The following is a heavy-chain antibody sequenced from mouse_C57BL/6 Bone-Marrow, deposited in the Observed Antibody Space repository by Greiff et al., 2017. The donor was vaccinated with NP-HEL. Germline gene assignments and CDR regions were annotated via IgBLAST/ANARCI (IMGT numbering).Heavy chain of an antibody. D-gene: IGHD2-3*01. J-gene: IGHJ3*01. CDR1: GFNIKDDY. V-gene: IGHV14-4*01. Sequence: VQLQQSGAELVRPGASVKLSCTASGFNIKDDYMHWVKQRPEQGLEWIGWIDPENGDTEYASKFQGKATITADTSSNTAYLPLSSLTSEDTAVYYCTTIYDGYYWGQGTLVTVSA. CDR3: TTIYDGYY. CDR2: IDPENGDT.